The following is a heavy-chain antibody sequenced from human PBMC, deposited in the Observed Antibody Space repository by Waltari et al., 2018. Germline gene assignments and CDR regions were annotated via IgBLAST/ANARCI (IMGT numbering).Heavy chain of an antibody. CDR2: INRSGST. CDR1: DDSFSKYY. D-gene: IGHD5-12*01. CDR3: AREYSSFEPIFDY. Sequence: QVQLQQWGAGLLKPSGTLSVTCEVFDDSFSKYYWVWIRQSPGKGLEWIGEINRSGSTNYNPSLKGRVTISLDMSKKQVSLRVTSVTAADTAVYYCAREYSSFEPIFDYWGRGTLVTVSS. V-gene: IGHV4-34*02. J-gene: IGHJ4*02.